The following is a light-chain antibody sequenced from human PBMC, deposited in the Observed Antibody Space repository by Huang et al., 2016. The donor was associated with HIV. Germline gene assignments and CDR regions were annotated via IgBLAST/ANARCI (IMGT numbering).Light chain of an antibody. Sequence: AIQMTQSPSSLSASTGDRVTITCRASQGVGNYLAWFQQKPGKAPKLLIYAASTLQSGVPSRFSGSGSGTDFTLTISRLQSEDFATYYCQQYYTYPLTFAQGTRLETK. CDR1: QGVGNY. V-gene: IGKV1-8*01. J-gene: IGKJ5*01. CDR3: QQYYTYPLT. CDR2: AAS.